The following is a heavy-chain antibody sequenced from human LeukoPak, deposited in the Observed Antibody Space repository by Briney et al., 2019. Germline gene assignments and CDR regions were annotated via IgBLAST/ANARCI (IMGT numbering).Heavy chain of an antibody. CDR2: INHSGST. V-gene: IGHV4-34*01. CDR3: ASGLVFGELED. Sequence: SETLSLTCAVYGASFSGYYWSWIRQPPGRGLEWIGEINHSGSTNYNPSLKSRVTISVDTSKNQFTLKLSAVTAADTAVYYCASGLVFGELEDWGQGTLVTVSS. D-gene: IGHD3-10*02. J-gene: IGHJ4*02. CDR1: GASFSGYY.